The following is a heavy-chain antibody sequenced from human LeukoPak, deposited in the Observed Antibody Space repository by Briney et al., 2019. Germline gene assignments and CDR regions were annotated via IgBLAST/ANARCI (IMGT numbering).Heavy chain of an antibody. CDR1: GGPISNYY. CDR2: IYYSGST. Sequence: SETLSLTCTVSGGPISNYYWSWIRQPPGKGLEWIGSIYYSGSTNYNPSLKSRVTISVDTSKNQFSLKLISVTAADTAVYYCAREVPQWPARLDCWGQGALVTVSS. CDR3: AREVPQWPARLDC. D-gene: IGHD6-19*01. J-gene: IGHJ4*02. V-gene: IGHV4-59*12.